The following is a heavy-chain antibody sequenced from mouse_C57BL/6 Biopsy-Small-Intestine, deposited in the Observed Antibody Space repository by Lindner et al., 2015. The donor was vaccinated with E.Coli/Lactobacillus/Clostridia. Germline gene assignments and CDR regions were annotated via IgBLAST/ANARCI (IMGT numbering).Heavy chain of an antibody. Sequence: ASGFTFSDFGMHWVRQAPEKGLEWVAYISSGSSTIYYADTVKGRFTISRDNAKNTLFLQMTSLRSEDTAMYYCARDYAGSDYWGQGTTLTVSS. CDR2: ISSGSSTI. J-gene: IGHJ2*01. CDR3: ARDYAGSDY. CDR1: GFTFSDFG. V-gene: IGHV5-17*01. D-gene: IGHD1-1*01.